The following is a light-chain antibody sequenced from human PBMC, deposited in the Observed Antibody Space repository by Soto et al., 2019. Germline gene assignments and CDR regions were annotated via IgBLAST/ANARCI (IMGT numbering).Light chain of an antibody. Sequence: DIQMTQSHSTLSASVGDRVTITCRASQSISSWLACYQQKPGKAPKLLIYKTSSLESGVPSRFSGSGSGTEFTITISSLQPDDFATYYCQHYNSSPTFGQGTKVEIK. CDR2: KTS. J-gene: IGKJ1*01. CDR3: QHYNSSPT. V-gene: IGKV1-5*03. CDR1: QSISSW.